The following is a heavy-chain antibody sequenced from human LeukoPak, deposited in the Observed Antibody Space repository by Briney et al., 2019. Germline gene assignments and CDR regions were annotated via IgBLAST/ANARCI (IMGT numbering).Heavy chain of an antibody. CDR1: GGPFSGYY. J-gene: IGHJ4*02. Sequence: SETLSLTCAVNGGPFSGYYWSWIRQPPGKGLEWIGEINHSGGTYYKPSLNSRVTMSVDTSKKQFSLRLSSVTAADTAVYYCARFSNFWTAYYDYWGQGALVTVSS. CDR2: INHSGGT. CDR3: ARFSNFWTAYYDY. D-gene: IGHD3/OR15-3a*01. V-gene: IGHV4-34*01.